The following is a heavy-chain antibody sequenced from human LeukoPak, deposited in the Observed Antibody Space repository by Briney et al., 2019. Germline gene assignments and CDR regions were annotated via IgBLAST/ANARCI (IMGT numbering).Heavy chain of an antibody. CDR2: TNNDGSTK. V-gene: IGHV3-74*01. Sequence: PGGSLRLSCAASGFTFSNYWMDWVRQAPGEGLGWVSFTNNDGSTKAYAGSVTVRLTIFRDNAKNTVDLQMNSLSAEDTAVYYCARGSGGFDYWAQGSLVTVSS. CDR1: GFTFSNYW. CDR3: ARGSGGFDY. J-gene: IGHJ4*02. D-gene: IGHD6-19*01.